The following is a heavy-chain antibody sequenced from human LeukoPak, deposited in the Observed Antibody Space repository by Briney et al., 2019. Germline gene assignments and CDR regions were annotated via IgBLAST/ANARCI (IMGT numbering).Heavy chain of an antibody. D-gene: IGHD2-8*01. Sequence: SETLSLTCTVSGGSIDGYYWSWVRQSPEKGLEWIGCVNTKGETNYNPSLKSRVITSVDTSKSQFSLRLTSVTAADTAVYYCATSNDAKIAPFDHWGQGALVTVSS. J-gene: IGHJ4*02. CDR1: GGSIDGYY. V-gene: IGHV4-4*09. CDR2: VNTKGET. CDR3: ATSNDAKIAPFDH.